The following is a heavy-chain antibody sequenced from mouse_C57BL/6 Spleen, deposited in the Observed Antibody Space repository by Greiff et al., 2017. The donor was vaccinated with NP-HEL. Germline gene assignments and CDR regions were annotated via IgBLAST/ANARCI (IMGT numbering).Heavy chain of an antibody. V-gene: IGHV3-6*01. CDR1: GYSITSGYY. CDR3: ARGLYYYGSSYAMDY. Sequence: DVQLQESGPGLVKPSQSLSLTCSVTGYSITSGYYWNWIRQFPGNKLEWMGYISYDGSNNYNPSLKNRISITRDTSKNQFFLKLNSVTTEDTATYYCARGLYYYGSSYAMDYWGQGTSVTVSS. CDR2: ISYDGSN. J-gene: IGHJ4*01. D-gene: IGHD1-1*01.